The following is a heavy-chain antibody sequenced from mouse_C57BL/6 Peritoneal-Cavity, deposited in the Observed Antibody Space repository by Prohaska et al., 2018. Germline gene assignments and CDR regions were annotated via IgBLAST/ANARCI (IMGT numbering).Heavy chain of an antibody. CDR3: THPVYAMDY. Sequence: EVKLEESGGGLVQPGGSMKLSCAASGFTFSDAWMDWVRQSPEKGLEWVDEIRNKANNHATYYAESVKGRFTISRDESKSSVYLQMNSLRAEDTGIYYCTHPVYAMDYLGQGTSVTVSS. CDR2: IRNKANNHAT. V-gene: IGHV6-6*01. J-gene: IGHJ4*01. CDR1: GFTFSDAW.